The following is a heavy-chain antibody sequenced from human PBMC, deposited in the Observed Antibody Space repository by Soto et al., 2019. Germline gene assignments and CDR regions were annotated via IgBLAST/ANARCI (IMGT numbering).Heavy chain of an antibody. CDR1: GYSFTSYW. CDR2: IYPGDSDT. CDR3: ATSSSTSTRLLYYYGMDV. V-gene: IGHV5-51*01. J-gene: IGHJ6*02. D-gene: IGHD2-2*01. Sequence: GGSLKISCKGSGYSFTSYWIGCVRPMPGKGLEWMGIIYPGDSDTRYSPSFQGQVTISADKSISTAYLQWSSLKASDTAMYYCATSSSTSTRLLYYYGMDVWGQGTTVTVS.